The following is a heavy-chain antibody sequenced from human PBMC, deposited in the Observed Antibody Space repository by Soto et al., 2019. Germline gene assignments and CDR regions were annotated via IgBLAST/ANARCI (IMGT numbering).Heavy chain of an antibody. CDR2: INPNSGDI. J-gene: IGHJ4*02. CDR1: GYTFTGHY. CDR3: ARGYTYGSFDN. D-gene: IGHD5-18*01. V-gene: IGHV1-2*02. Sequence: GASVKVSCKTSGYTFTGHYIHWVRQAPGQGLEGMGWINPNSGDINYAEKVQGRVTMTRDTSISTAYMELSRLRSDDTAVYYCARGYTYGSFDNWAQGTLVTVSS.